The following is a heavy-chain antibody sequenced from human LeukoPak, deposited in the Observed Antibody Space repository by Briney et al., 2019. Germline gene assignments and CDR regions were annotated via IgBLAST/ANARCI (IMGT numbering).Heavy chain of an antibody. J-gene: IGHJ3*02. V-gene: IGHV3-21*01. CDR1: GFTFSSYS. CDR3: ARLANYYDSSGDGFDI. CDR2: TSSSSSYI. Sequence: GGSLRLSCAASGFTFSSYSMNWVRQAPGKGLEWVSSTSSSSSYIHYADSVKGRFTISRDNAKNSLYLQMNSLRAEDTAVYYCARLANYYDSSGDGFDIWGQGTMVTVSS. D-gene: IGHD3-22*01.